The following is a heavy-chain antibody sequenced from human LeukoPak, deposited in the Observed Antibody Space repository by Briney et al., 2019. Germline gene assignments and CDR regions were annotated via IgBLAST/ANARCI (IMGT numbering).Heavy chain of an antibody. J-gene: IGHJ3*02. D-gene: IGHD4-23*01. CDR1: GFTFSDFG. CDR3: ARAYGGNQISAFDI. CDR2: IQYDGAYK. V-gene: IGHV3-30*02. Sequence: GGSLRLSCAASGFTFSDFGMHWFRQAPGKGLEWVTYIQYDGAYKFYADSLKGRFTISRDNSKNTLYLQMNSLRAEDTAVYYCARAYGGNQISAFDIWGQGTMVTVSS.